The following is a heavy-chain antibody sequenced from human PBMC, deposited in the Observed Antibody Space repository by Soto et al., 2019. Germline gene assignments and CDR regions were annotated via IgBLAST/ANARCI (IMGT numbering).Heavy chain of an antibody. CDR1: GGTFSSYA. J-gene: IGHJ4*02. D-gene: IGHD3-22*01. CDR2: IIPIFGTA. CDR3: ARGNPGTMYYYDSSGYYPIDY. Sequence: SVKVSCKASGGTFSSYAISWVRQAPGQGLEWMGGIIPIFGTANYAQKFQGRVTITADESTSTAYMELSSLRSEDTAVYYCARGNPGTMYYYDSSGYYPIDYWGQGTLVTVSS. V-gene: IGHV1-69*13.